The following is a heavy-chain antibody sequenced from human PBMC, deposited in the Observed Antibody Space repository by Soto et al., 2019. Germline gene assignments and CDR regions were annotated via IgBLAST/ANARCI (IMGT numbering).Heavy chain of an antibody. J-gene: IGHJ6*02. CDR2: ISTDGGST. CDR1: GFTFSDFA. D-gene: IGHD3-10*01. V-gene: IGHV3-64D*06. Sequence: PGGSLRLSCSASGFTFSDFAMHWVRQAPGKGLEYVSAISTDGGSTYSVDSVRGRFTISRDNSKNTLYLQMTSLRPDDTGVYYCVQTRIAVRELIGYYYGMGVWGLGATATVSS. CDR3: VQTRIAVRELIGYYYGMGV.